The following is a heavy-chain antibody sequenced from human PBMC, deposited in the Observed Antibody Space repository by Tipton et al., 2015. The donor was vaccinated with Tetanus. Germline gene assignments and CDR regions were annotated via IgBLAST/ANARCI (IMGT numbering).Heavy chain of an antibody. CDR2: IYSGSSTT. Sequence: SLRLSCTASGFTFSDFYMGWIRQAPGKGLEWLSVIYSGSSTTYYADSVKGRFTISRDNSKNTLYLQMNSLRAEDTAVYYCAKLFGSGTYYNYFDYWGQGTLVTVSS. D-gene: IGHD3-10*01. J-gene: IGHJ4*02. V-gene: IGHV3-23*03. CDR3: AKLFGSGTYYNYFDY. CDR1: GFTFSDFY.